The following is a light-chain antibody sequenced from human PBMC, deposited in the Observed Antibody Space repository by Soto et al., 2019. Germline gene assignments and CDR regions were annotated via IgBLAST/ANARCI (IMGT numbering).Light chain of an antibody. J-gene: IGKJ1*01. V-gene: IGKV3-20*01. Sequence: EIVLTQSPGTLSLSPGERATLSRRASQSVSSSYLAWYQQKPGQAPTLLIYGASSRATGIPDRFSGSGSGTDFTLTISRLEPEDFAVYYCQQYGSPWTFGQGTKVEIK. CDR3: QQYGSPWT. CDR2: GAS. CDR1: QSVSSSY.